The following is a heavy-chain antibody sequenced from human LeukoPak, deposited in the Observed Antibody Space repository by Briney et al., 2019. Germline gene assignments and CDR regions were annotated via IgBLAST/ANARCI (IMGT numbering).Heavy chain of an antibody. D-gene: IGHD3-16*01. CDR3: AREMEGGGLDY. V-gene: IGHV3-7*01. Sequence: GGSLRLSCAASGFTSSIYWMSWVRQAPGRGLEWVANIKQDGGEKYYVDSVKGRFTISRDNAKNSLYLQMSSLRAEDTALYYCAREMEGGGLDYWGQGTLVTVSS. CDR1: GFTSSIYW. CDR2: IKQDGGEK. J-gene: IGHJ4*02.